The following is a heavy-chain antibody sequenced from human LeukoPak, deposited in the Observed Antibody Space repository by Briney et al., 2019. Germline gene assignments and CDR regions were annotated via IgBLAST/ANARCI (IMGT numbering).Heavy chain of an antibody. J-gene: IGHJ4*02. CDR2: INHSGST. Sequence: SETLSLTCAVYGGPFSGYYWSWIRQPPGKGLEWIGEINHSGSTNYNPSLKSRVTISVDTSKNQFSLKLSSVTAADTAVYYCARQQGSGDLDYWGQGTLVTVSS. CDR1: GGPFSGYY. CDR3: ARQQGSGDLDY. D-gene: IGHD3-10*01. V-gene: IGHV4-34*01.